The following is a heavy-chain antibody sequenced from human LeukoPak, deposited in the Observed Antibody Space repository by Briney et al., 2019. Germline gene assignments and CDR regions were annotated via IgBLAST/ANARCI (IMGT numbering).Heavy chain of an antibody. V-gene: IGHV3-23*01. CDR1: GFTFSSYA. D-gene: IGHD6-13*01. CDR2: ISGSGGST. CDR3: AKDRAYSSSFYTWFDP. Sequence: GGSLRLSCAASGFTFSSYAMSWVRQAPGKGLEWVSAISGSGGSTYYADSVKGRFTISRDNSNNTLSLQMNSLRTDDTALYYCAKDRAYSSSFYTWFDPWGQGTLVTVSS. J-gene: IGHJ5*02.